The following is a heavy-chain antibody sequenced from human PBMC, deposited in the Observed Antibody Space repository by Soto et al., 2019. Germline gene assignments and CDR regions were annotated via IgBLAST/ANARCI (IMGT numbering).Heavy chain of an antibody. CDR3: ARDLPYGGRKYYYYGMDV. CDR2: INSDGSST. V-gene: IGHV3-74*01. D-gene: IGHD5-12*01. J-gene: IGHJ6*02. Sequence: PGGSLRLSCAASGFTFSSYWMHWVRQAPGKGLVWVSRINSDGSSTSYADSVKGRFTISRDNAKNTLYLQMNSLRAEDTAVYYCARDLPYGGRKYYYYGMDVWGQGTTVTVSS. CDR1: GFTFSSYW.